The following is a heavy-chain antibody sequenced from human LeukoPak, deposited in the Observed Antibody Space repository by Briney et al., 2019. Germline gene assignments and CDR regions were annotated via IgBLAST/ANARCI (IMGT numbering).Heavy chain of an antibody. J-gene: IGHJ5*02. V-gene: IGHV3-7*01. CDR3: ARDQEGYGDYYP. Sequence: GGSLRLSCAASGVTFSSYWMSWVRQAPGKGLEWVANIKPDGSEKYYVDSVKGRFTISRDNGKNSLYLQMNSLSAEDTAVYYCARDQEGYGDYYPWGQGTLVTVSS. CDR1: GVTFSSYW. D-gene: IGHD4-17*01. CDR2: IKPDGSEK.